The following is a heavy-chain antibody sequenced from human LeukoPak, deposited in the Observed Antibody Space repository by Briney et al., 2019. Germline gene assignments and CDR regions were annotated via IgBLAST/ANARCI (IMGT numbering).Heavy chain of an antibody. V-gene: IGHV1-46*01. CDR3: ARTEMATKSLDY. Sequence: ASVKVSCKASGYTFTSYYMHWVRQAPGQGLEWMGIINPSGGSTNYAQKFQGRVTMTRDMSTSTVYMELSSLRSEDTAVYYCARTEMATKSLDYWGQGTLVTVSS. D-gene: IGHD5-24*01. CDR1: GYTFTSYY. J-gene: IGHJ4*02. CDR2: INPSGGST.